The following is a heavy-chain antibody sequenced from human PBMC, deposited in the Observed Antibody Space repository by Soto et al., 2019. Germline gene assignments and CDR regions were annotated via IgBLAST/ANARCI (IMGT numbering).Heavy chain of an antibody. V-gene: IGHV3-30*18. CDR1: GFTFNNSG. CDR2: ISYDGSDK. D-gene: IGHD5-12*01. CDR3: VKDRVPGAYGNYYGMDV. J-gene: IGHJ6*02. Sequence: HPGGSLRLSCRVSGFTFNNSGMHWVRQALGKGLEWMAVISYDGSDKYYADSVKGRVIISRDNSKNTLNLEMNSLRAEDTAIYYCVKDRVPGAYGNYYGMDVWGQGTTVTVSS.